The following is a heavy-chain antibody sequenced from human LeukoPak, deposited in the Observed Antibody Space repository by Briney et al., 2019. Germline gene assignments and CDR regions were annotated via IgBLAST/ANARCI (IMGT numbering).Heavy chain of an antibody. J-gene: IGHJ4*02. Sequence: PSETLSLTCTVSGCSISSYYWSWIRQPPGKGLEWIGYIYYSGSTNYNPSLKSRVTISVDTSKNQFSLKLSSVTAADTAVYYCAVGYDSSGYYPAHFDYWGQGTLVTVSS. CDR3: AVGYDSSGYYPAHFDY. D-gene: IGHD3-22*01. CDR2: IYYSGST. CDR1: GCSISSYY. V-gene: IGHV4-59*01.